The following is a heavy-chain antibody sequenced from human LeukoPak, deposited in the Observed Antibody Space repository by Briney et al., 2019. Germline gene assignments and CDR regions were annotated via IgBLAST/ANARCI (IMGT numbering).Heavy chain of an antibody. CDR1: GGSISNYY. D-gene: IGHD3-3*01. CDR3: TRAGTPYDFWSGSQFDP. CDR2: IYTSGST. V-gene: IGHV4-4*07. Sequence: SETLSLTCTVSGGSISNYYWSWIRQPAGKGLEWIGRIYTSGSTNYNPSLKSRVTMSVDTSNNQISLKLTSVTAADTALYYCTRAGTPYDFWSGSQFDPWGQGTLVTVSS. J-gene: IGHJ5*02.